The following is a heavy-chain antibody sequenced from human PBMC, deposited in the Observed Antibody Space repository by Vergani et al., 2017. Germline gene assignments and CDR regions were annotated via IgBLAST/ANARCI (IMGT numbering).Heavy chain of an antibody. J-gene: IGHJ4*02. CDR3: SKVGQWLVKGGVIDY. D-gene: IGHD6-19*01. V-gene: IGHV3-23*01. CDR2: ISGSGGST. Sequence: EVQLLESGGGLVQPGGSLRLSCAASGFTFSSYAMSWVRQAPGKGLEWVSAISGSGGSTYYADSVKGRFTISRDNSKNTLYLQMNSLRAEDTAVYYCSKVGQWLVKGGVIDYWGQGTLVTVSS. CDR1: GFTFSSYA.